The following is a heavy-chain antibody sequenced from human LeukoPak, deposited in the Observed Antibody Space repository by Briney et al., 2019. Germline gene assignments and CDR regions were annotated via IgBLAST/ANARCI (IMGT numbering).Heavy chain of an antibody. Sequence: SETLSLTCTVSGGSISSSSYYWGWIRQPPGKGLEWIGSIYYSGSTYYNPSLKSRVTISVDTSKNQFSLKLSSVTAVDTAVYYCARDWRFGELALGWFDPWGQGTLVTVSS. J-gene: IGHJ5*02. V-gene: IGHV4-39*07. CDR2: IYYSGST. CDR1: GGSISSSSYY. CDR3: ARDWRFGELALGWFDP. D-gene: IGHD3-10*01.